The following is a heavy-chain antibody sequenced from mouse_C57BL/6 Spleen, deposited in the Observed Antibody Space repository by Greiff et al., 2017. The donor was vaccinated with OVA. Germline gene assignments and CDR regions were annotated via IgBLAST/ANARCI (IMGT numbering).Heavy chain of an antibody. J-gene: IGHJ2*01. Sequence: QVQLQQPGAELVMPGASVKLSCKASGYTFTSYWMHWVKQRPGQGLEWIGEIDPSDSYTNYNQKFKGKSTLTVDKSSSTAYMQLSSLTSEDSAVYYCAAGSNPFDDWGQGTTLTVSS. V-gene: IGHV1-69*01. CDR1: GYTFTSYW. D-gene: IGHD2-5*01. CDR3: AAGSNPFDD. CDR2: IDPSDSYT.